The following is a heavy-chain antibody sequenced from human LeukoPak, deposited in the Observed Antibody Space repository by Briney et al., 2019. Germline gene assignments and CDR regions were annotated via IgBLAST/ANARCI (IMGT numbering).Heavy chain of an antibody. D-gene: IGHD4-17*01. J-gene: IGHJ6*02. V-gene: IGHV3-30-3*01. CDR3: ARVNYGDPRGYYYYYGMDV. Sequence: GRSLRLSCAASGFTFSSYSMHWVRQAPGKGLEWVAIISYDGSNKYYADSVKGRLTISRDNSKNTLYLQMSSLRPEDTAVYYCARVNYGDPRGYYYYYGMDVWGQGTTVTVSS. CDR2: ISYDGSNK. CDR1: GFTFSSYS.